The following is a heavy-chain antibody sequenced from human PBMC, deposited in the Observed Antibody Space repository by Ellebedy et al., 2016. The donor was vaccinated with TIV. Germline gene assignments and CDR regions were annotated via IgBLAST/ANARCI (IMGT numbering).Heavy chain of an antibody. CDR2: ISSSGSTI. CDR1: GFTFSDYY. Sequence: GGSLRLXCAASGFTFSDYYMSWIRQAPGKGLEWVSYISSSGSTIYYADSVKGRFTISRDNSKNTLYLQMNSLRAEDTAVYYCARDRIAAAGRLHFDYWGQGTLVTVSS. D-gene: IGHD6-13*01. CDR3: ARDRIAAAGRLHFDY. J-gene: IGHJ4*02. V-gene: IGHV3-11*04.